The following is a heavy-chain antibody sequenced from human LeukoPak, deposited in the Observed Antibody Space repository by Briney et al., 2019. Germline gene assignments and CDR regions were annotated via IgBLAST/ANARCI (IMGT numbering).Heavy chain of an antibody. CDR1: GGSISSSSYY. CDR2: IYYSGST. J-gene: IGHJ4*02. D-gene: IGHD2-15*01. Sequence: SETLSLTCTVSGGSISSSSYYWGWIRQPPGKGLEWIGSIYYSGSTYYNPSLKSRVTISVDTSKNQFSLKLSYVTAADTAVYYCARQVVAASDYWGQGTLVTVSS. V-gene: IGHV4-39*01. CDR3: ARQVVAASDY.